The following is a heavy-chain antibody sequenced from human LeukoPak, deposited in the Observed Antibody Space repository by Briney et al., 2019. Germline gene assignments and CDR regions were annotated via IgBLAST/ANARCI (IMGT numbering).Heavy chain of an antibody. D-gene: IGHD6-19*01. J-gene: IGHJ4*02. CDR3: ARGRARLVPPFDY. CDR1: GGSFSGYY. Sequence: SETLSLTYAVYGGSFSGYYWSWIRQPPGKGLEWIGEINHSGSTNYNPSLKSRVTISVDTSKNQFSLKLSSVTAADTAVYYCARGRARLVPPFDYWGQGPLVTVSS. CDR2: INHSGST. V-gene: IGHV4-34*01.